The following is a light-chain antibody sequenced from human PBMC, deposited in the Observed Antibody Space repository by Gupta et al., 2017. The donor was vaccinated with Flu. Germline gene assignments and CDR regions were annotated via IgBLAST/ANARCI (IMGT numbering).Light chain of an antibody. CDR3: SSRAGGNTVV. CDR2: EVT. J-gene: IGLJ2*01. CDR1: SSDIAGYNY. Sequence: QSALTQPPSASGSSGQSVTISCTGASSDIAGYNYVSWYQQHPGKAPQLMIYEVTKRAPGAPDLFSGSKAGSTASLAXSXLQAQDXAVYYCSSRAGGNTVVFGGGTKLTVL. V-gene: IGLV2-8*01.